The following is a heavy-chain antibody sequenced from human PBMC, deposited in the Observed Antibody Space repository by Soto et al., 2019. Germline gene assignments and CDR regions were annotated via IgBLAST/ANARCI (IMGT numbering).Heavy chain of an antibody. D-gene: IGHD2-2*01. Sequence: GGSLRLSCAASGFTFSSYAMSWVRQAPGKGLEWVSAISGSGGSTYYADSVKGRFTISRDNSKNTLYLQRNSLRAEDTAVYYCAKSLTTIVVVPAALQKSSYYYGMDVWGQGTTVTVSS. CDR3: AKSLTTIVVVPAALQKSSYYYGMDV. V-gene: IGHV3-23*01. CDR2: ISGSGGST. J-gene: IGHJ6*02. CDR1: GFTFSSYA.